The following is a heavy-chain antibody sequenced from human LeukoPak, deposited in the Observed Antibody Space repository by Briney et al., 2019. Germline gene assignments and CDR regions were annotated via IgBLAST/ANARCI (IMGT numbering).Heavy chain of an antibody. Sequence: SETLSLTCTVSGGSISSYYWSWIRQPPGKGLEWIGRLSSSGGTTDNPSLQNRVTISRDTSQNQFFLTLTSVTAADTALYYCTRGTSWFFTNWGQGILVTVSS. CDR2: LSSSGGT. D-gene: IGHD6-13*01. J-gene: IGHJ1*01. V-gene: IGHV4-59*08. CDR3: TRGTSWFFTN. CDR1: GGSISSYY.